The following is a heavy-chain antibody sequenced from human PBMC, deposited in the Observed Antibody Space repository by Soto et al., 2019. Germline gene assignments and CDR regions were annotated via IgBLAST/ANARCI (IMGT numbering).Heavy chain of an antibody. V-gene: IGHV1-69*13. D-gene: IGHD5-12*01. Sequence: SVKVSCKASGGTFSSYAISWVRQAPGQGLEWMGGIIPIFGTANYAQKFQGRVTITADESTSTAYMELSSLRSEDTAVYYCASNSDIVATGTFDYWGQGTLVTVSS. CDR3: ASNSDIVATGTFDY. CDR2: IIPIFGTA. CDR1: GGTFSSYA. J-gene: IGHJ4*02.